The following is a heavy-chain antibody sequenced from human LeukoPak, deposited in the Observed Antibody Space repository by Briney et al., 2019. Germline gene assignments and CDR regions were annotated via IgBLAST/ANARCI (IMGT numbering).Heavy chain of an antibody. D-gene: IGHD3-10*01. CDR1: GFTFSSYW. CDR3: ARGRTEWDYHGSGSYYTYFDY. J-gene: IGHJ4*02. V-gene: IGHV3-7*01. CDR2: IKQDGSEK. Sequence: GGSLRLSCAASGFTFSSYWMSWVRQAPGKGLEWVANIKQDGSEKYYVDSAKGRFTISRDNAKNSLYLQMNSLRAEDTAVYYCARGRTEWDYHGSGSYYTYFDYWGQGTLVTVSS.